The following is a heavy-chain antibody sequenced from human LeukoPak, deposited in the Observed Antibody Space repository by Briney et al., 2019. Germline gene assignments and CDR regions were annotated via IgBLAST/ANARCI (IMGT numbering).Heavy chain of an antibody. Sequence: ASVKVSCKASGYTFTGYYMHWVRQAPGQGLEWMGWINPNSGGTNYAQKFQGRVTMTRDTSISTAYMELSRLRSDDTAVYYCARDMFWQLALRDYWGQGTLVTVSS. J-gene: IGHJ4*02. CDR2: INPNSGGT. CDR3: ARDMFWQLALRDY. V-gene: IGHV1-2*02. CDR1: GYTFTGYY. D-gene: IGHD6-13*01.